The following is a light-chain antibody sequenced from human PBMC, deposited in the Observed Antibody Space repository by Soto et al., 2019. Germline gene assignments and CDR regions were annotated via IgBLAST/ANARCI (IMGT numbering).Light chain of an antibody. Sequence: LTQPPSASGSPGQSVTISCTGTKNDIGVYDFVSWYQHHPGKAPRLIIYEVVQRPSGVPDRFSGSKSGNTASLTVSGLQAADEAEYFCKSYAGSNTYVFGSGTKVTVL. J-gene: IGLJ1*01. CDR3: KSYAGSNTYV. V-gene: IGLV2-8*01. CDR2: EVV. CDR1: KNDIGVYDF.